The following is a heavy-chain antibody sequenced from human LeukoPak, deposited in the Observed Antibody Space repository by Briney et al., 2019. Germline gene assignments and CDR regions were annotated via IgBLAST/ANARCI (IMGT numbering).Heavy chain of an antibody. Sequence: ASVKVSCKASGYTFTGYYMHWVRQAPGQGLEWMGWINPNSGGTNYAQKFQGRVTMTRDTSISTAYMELSRLRSDDTAVYYCARGSPYYYDSSGPWDCWGQGTLVTVSS. J-gene: IGHJ4*02. CDR3: ARGSPYYYDSSGPWDC. V-gene: IGHV1-2*02. CDR2: INPNSGGT. CDR1: GYTFTGYY. D-gene: IGHD3-22*01.